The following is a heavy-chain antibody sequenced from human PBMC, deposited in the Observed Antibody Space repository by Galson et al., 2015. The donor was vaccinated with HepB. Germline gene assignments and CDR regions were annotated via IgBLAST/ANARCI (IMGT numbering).Heavy chain of an antibody. CDR1: GGSFSDYY. CDR2: INHTGRT. V-gene: IGHV4-34*01. Sequence: ETLSLTCAAYGGSFSDYYWSWIRQSPGKGLEWIGEINHTGRTNYAPSLKSRVFMSIDTSKNQFSLKLSSVTAADTAVYYCARKAGQLLLRWYFDLWGRGTLVTVSS. J-gene: IGHJ2*01. CDR3: ARKAGQLLLRWYFDL. D-gene: IGHD2-21*01.